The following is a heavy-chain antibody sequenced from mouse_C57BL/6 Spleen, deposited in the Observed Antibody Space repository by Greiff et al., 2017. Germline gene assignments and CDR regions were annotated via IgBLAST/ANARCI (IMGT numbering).Heavy chain of an antibody. J-gene: IGHJ3*01. CDR1: GYTFTSYW. D-gene: IGHD2-4*01. V-gene: IGHV1-55*01. Sequence: VQLQQPGAELVKPGASVKMSRKASGYTFTSYWITWVKQRPGQGLEWIGDIYPGSGSTNYNEKFKSKATLTVDTSSSTAYMQLSSLTSEDSAVXYCARDDYDYDEDGPWFAYWGQGTLVTVSA. CDR2: IYPGSGST. CDR3: ARDDYDYDEDGPWFAY.